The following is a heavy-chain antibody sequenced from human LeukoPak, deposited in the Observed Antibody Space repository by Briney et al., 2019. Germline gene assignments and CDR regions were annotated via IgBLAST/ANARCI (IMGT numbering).Heavy chain of an antibody. J-gene: IGHJ6*03. CDR1: GGSISSYY. V-gene: IGHV4-59*01. CDR2: IYCSGST. Sequence: SETLSLTCTVSGGSISSYYWSWIRQPPGKGLEWIGYIYCSGSTNYNPSLKSRVTISVDTSKNQFSLKLSSVTAADTAVYYCAKVSRDIVVVPAAVHYYYYYMDVWGKGTTVTVSS. CDR3: AKVSRDIVVVPAAVHYYYYYMDV. D-gene: IGHD2-2*01.